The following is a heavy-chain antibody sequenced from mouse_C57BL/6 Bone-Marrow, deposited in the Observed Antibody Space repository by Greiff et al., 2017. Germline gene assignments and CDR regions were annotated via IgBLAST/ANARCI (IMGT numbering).Heavy chain of an antibody. V-gene: IGHV1-18*01. CDR1: GYTFTDYN. J-gene: IGHJ3*01. Sequence: VQLKQSGPELVKPGASVKIPCKASGYTFTDYNMDWVKQSHGKSLEWIGDINPNNGGTIYNQKFKGKATLTVDKSSSTASMELRSLTSYDTAVYFCACRGDWFAYWGQGTLVTVSA. CDR3: ACRGDWFAY. CDR2: INPNNGGT.